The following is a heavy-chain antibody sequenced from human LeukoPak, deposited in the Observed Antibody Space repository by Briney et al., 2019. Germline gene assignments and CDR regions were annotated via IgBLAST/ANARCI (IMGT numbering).Heavy chain of an antibody. J-gene: IGHJ4*02. D-gene: IGHD6-6*01. CDR3: AREFWGSSSPFDY. V-gene: IGHV3-7*01. CDR1: GFAFSNYW. Sequence: GGSLRLSCAASGFAFSNYWMSWVRQAPGKGLEWVANIKQDGSEKYYVDSVKGRFTISRDNAKNSLYLQMNSLRAEDTAIYYCAREFWGSSSPFDYWGQGTLVTVSS. CDR2: IKQDGSEK.